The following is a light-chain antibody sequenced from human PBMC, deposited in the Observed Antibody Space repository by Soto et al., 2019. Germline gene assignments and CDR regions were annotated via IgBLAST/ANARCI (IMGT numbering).Light chain of an antibody. V-gene: IGLV3-25*03. CDR2: KDN. J-gene: IGLJ2*01. CDR3: QSADTSDDYVVL. Sequence: SYELTQPPSVSVSPGQTATIICSGYVLSKQYAYWYQQRPGRAPVLVIYKDNERPSGIAERFSGSSSGTTVTLTISGVQAEDDADYYCQSADTSDDYVVLFGGGTKVTVL. CDR1: VLSKQY.